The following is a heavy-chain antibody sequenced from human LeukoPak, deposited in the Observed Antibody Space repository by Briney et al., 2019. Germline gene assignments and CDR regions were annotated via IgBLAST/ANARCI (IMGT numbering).Heavy chain of an antibody. CDR2: IRSQSYGGTT. CDR1: GFGSDDYA. Sequence: GGSLRLSCTPSGFGSDDYAMSWVRQAPGKGLEWVGFIRSQSYGGTTEYAASVKGRFTISRDAYNSIAYLQMNSLKIEDTAVYYCTRDPSYMDVWGQGTTVTVSS. CDR3: TRDPSYMDV. J-gene: IGHJ6*02. V-gene: IGHV3-49*04.